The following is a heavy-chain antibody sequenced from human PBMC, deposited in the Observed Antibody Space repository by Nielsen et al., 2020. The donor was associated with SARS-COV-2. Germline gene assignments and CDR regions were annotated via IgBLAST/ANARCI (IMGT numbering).Heavy chain of an antibody. CDR3: ARDRDGYNWGDAFDI. J-gene: IGHJ3*02. CDR2: IKQDGSEK. Sequence: GESLKISCAASGFTFSSYWMSWVRQAPGKGLEWVANIKQDGSEKYYVDSVKGRFTISRDNAKNSLYLQMNSLRAEDTAVYYCARDRDGYNWGDAFDIWGQGTMVTVSS. V-gene: IGHV3-7*01. D-gene: IGHD5-24*01. CDR1: GFTFSSYW.